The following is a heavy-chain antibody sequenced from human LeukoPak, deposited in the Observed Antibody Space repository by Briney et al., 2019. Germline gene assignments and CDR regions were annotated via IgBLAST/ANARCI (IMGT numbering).Heavy chain of an antibody. V-gene: IGHV3-38-3*01. CDR1: GFTVSSNE. CDR2: ISGGST. J-gene: IGHJ4*02. CDR3: ARVLHKRNYDSSVYYIY. D-gene: IGHD3-22*01. Sequence: GGSLRLSCAASGFTVSSNEMSWVRQAPGKGLEWVSSISGGSTYYADSRKGRLTISRDNSKNTLHLQMNSLRAEDTAVYYCARVLHKRNYDSSVYYIYWGQGTLVTVSS.